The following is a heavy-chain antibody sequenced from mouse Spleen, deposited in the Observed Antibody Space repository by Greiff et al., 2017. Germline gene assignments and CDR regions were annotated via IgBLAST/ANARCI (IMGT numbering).Heavy chain of an antibody. D-gene: IGHD2-9*01. CDR1: GFTFSDYG. Sequence: EVQLVESGGGLVKPGGSLKLSCAASGFTFSDYGMHWVRQAPEKGLEWVAYISSGSSTIYYADTVKGRFTISRDNAKNTLFLQMTSLRSEDTAMYYCARPAYYGSWFAYWGQGTLVTVSA. V-gene: IGHV5-17*01. CDR3: ARPAYYGSWFAY. J-gene: IGHJ3*01. CDR2: ISSGSSTI.